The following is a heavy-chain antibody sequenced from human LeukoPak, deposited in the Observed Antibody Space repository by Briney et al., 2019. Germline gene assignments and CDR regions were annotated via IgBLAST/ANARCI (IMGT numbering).Heavy chain of an antibody. CDR2: INPNSGGT. CDR1: GYTFTGYY. V-gene: IGHV1-2*02. J-gene: IGHJ4*02. Sequence: GASVWVSCKASGYTFTGYYMHWVRQAPGQGLEWMGWINPNSGGTNYAQNFQGRVTMTRDTSISTAYMEVSRLRSDDTAVYYCARDHGSSSWYFDYWGQGTPVTVSA. D-gene: IGHD6-13*01. CDR3: ARDHGSSSWYFDY.